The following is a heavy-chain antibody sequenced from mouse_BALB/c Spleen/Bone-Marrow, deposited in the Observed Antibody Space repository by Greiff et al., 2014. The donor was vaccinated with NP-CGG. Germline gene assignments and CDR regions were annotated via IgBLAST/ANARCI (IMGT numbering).Heavy chain of an antibody. D-gene: IGHD1-1*01. Sequence: VTLKESGAELVKPGASVKLSCTASGFNIKDTYMHWVKQRPEQGLEWIGRIDPANGNTKYDPKFQGKATITADTSSNTAYLQLSSLTSEDTAVYYCALLLRYYAMDYWGQGTSVTVSS. CDR2: IDPANGNT. V-gene: IGHV14-3*02. CDR3: ALLLRYYAMDY. J-gene: IGHJ4*01. CDR1: GFNIKDTY.